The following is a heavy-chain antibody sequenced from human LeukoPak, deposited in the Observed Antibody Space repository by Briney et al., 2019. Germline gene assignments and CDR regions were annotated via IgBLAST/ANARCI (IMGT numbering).Heavy chain of an antibody. CDR3: AFTRTEYNWFDP. CDR2: INPNSGGT. V-gene: IGHV1-2*02. J-gene: IGHJ5*02. Sequence: ASVKVSCKASGYTFTGYYMHWVRQAPGQGREWMGWINPNSGGTNYAQKFQGRVTMTRDTSISTAYMELSRLRSDDTAVYYCAFTRTEYNWFDPWGQGTLVTVSS. CDR1: GYTFTGYY. D-gene: IGHD3/OR15-3a*01.